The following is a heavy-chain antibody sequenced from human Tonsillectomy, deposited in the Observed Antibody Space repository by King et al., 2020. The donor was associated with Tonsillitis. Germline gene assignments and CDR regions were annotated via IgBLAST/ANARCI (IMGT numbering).Heavy chain of an antibody. CDR3: VRRGASRGVSDS. CDR1: GFIFTTSW. D-gene: IGHD2-2*01. CDR2: IYPGDSDT. V-gene: IGHV5-51*01. Sequence: VQLVESETEVKKPGETLRISCKGSGFIFTTSWIAWVRQMPGKGLDWMGIIYPGDSDTRYSPSFQGRITISADKSITTAYLQWSNLKASDTAMYYCVRRGASRGVSDSWGQGTLVTVSS. J-gene: IGHJ4*02.